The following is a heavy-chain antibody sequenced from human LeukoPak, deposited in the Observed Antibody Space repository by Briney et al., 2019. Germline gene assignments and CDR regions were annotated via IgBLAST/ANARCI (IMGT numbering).Heavy chain of an antibody. V-gene: IGHV4-61*02. D-gene: IGHD3-22*01. CDR1: GGSISSGSYY. J-gene: IGHJ3*02. Sequence: SQTLSLTCTVSGGSISSGSYYWSWIRQPAGKGLEWIRRIYTSGSTNYNPSLKSRVTISVDTSKNQFSLKLSSVTAADTAVYYCARDEPDYYDSSGYGPNDAFDIWGQGTMVTVSS. CDR2: IYTSGST. CDR3: ARDEPDYYDSSGYGPNDAFDI.